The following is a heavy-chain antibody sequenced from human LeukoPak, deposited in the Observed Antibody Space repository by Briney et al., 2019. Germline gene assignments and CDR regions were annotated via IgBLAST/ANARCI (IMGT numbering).Heavy chain of an antibody. J-gene: IGHJ6*04. Sequence: PSETLSLTCTVSGGSISSSSYYWGWIRQPPGKGLEWIGSIYYSGSTYYNPSLKSRVTISVDTSKNQFSLKLSSVTAADTAVYYCARQSTADVWGKGTTVTVSS. CDR2: IYYSGST. D-gene: IGHD2-2*01. CDR1: GGSISSSSYY. V-gene: IGHV4-39*01. CDR3: ARQSTADV.